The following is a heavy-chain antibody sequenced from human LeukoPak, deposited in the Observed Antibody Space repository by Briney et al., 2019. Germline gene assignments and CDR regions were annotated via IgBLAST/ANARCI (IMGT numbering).Heavy chain of an antibody. Sequence: GGSLRLSCAASGFTFSSYWMSWVRQAPGKGLEWVANIKEDGSEKYYVDSVKGRFTISRDNAKNSLYLQMNSLRAEDTAVYYCAKDRWDCGGDCNANWFDPWGQGTLVTVSS. CDR3: AKDRWDCGGDCNANWFDP. D-gene: IGHD2-21*02. CDR1: GFTFSSYW. J-gene: IGHJ5*02. V-gene: IGHV3-7*01. CDR2: IKEDGSEK.